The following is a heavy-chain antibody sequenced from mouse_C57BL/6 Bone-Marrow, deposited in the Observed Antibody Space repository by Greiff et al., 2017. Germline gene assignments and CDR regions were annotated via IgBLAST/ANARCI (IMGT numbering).Heavy chain of an antibody. J-gene: IGHJ1*03. V-gene: IGHV5-17*01. D-gene: IGHD1-1*01. CDR3: AYGSSSRWYFDV. Sequence: EVMLVESGGGLVKPGGSLKLSCAASGFTFSDYGMHWVRQAPEKGLEWVAYISSGSSTIYYADTVKGRFTISRDNAKNTLFLQMTSLRSEDTAMYYCAYGSSSRWYFDVWGTGTTVTVSS. CDR1: GFTFSDYG. CDR2: ISSGSSTI.